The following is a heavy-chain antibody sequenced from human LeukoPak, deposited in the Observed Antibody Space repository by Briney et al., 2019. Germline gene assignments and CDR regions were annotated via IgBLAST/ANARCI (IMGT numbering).Heavy chain of an antibody. D-gene: IGHD6-19*01. J-gene: IGHJ4*02. CDR3: ARGHNSGWYAY. V-gene: IGHV4-38-2*02. CDR2: IYHAGST. Sequence: SETLSLTCTVSGYSISSGYYWGWIRQSPGKGLEWIGSIYHAGSTFHNPSLKSRVTISVDTSKNQFSLKVNSVTAADTAAYYCARGHNSGWYAYWGQGTLVTVSS. CDR1: GYSISSGYY.